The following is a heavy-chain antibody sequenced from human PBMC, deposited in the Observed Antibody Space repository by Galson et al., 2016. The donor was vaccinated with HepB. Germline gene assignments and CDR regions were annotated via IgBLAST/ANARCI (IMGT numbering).Heavy chain of an antibody. CDR2: ISYDGSKK. D-gene: IGHD3-22*01. CDR1: GFTFSSYA. J-gene: IGHJ3*02. CDR3: ATESARTFYYDSSGYRWAFDI. V-gene: IGHV3-30-3*01. Sequence: SLRLSCAASGFTFSSYAMHWVRQAPGKGPEWVAGISYDGSKKYYADSVQGRFTISRDNSKNTLYLQMNGLRVEDTAMYYCATESARTFYYDSSGYRWAFDIWGQGTMVTVSS.